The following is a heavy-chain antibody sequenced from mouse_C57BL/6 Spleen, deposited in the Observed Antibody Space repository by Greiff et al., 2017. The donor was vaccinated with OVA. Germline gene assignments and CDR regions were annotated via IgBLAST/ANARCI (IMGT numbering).Heavy chain of an antibody. Sequence: EVMLVESGEGLVKPGGSLTLSCAASGFTFSSYAMSWVRQTPEKRLEWVAYISSGGDYIYYADTVKGRFTISRDNARNTLYLQMSSLKSEDTAMYYCTRGGNYYFDYWGQGTTLTVSS. CDR2: ISSGGDYI. J-gene: IGHJ2*01. CDR1: GFTFSSYA. V-gene: IGHV5-9-1*02. D-gene: IGHD2-1*01. CDR3: TRGGNYYFDY.